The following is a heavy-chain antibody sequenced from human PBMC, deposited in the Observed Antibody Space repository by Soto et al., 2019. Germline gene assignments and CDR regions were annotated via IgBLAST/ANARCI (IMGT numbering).Heavy chain of an antibody. CDR2: IRGDGGQT. Sequence: PVGSLRLSCTASGFTFTSYGMGWVRQAPGKGLQWVSTIRGDGGQTHYTDSVKGRFSISRDNSKNPVYLQMDSLRAEDRAMYFCARDVGLDSDDFFAYWGQGTQVTVSS. D-gene: IGHD3-9*01. J-gene: IGHJ4*02. CDR1: GFTFTSYG. V-gene: IGHV3-23*01. CDR3: ARDVGLDSDDFFAY.